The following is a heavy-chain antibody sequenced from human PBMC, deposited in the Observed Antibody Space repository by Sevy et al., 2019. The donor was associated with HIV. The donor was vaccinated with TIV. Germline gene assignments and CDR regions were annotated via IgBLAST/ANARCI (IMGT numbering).Heavy chain of an antibody. V-gene: IGHV1-8*03. CDR2: MNPNSGNT. D-gene: IGHD3-16*01. CDR3: ARVPWGSGGWDFDY. CDR1: GYTFTSYD. Sequence: ASVKVSCKASGYTFTSYDINWVQQATGQGLEWMGWMNPNSGNTGYAQKFQGRVTITRNTSISTAYMELSSLRSEDTAVYYCARVPWGSGGWDFDYWGQGTLVTVPS. J-gene: IGHJ4*02.